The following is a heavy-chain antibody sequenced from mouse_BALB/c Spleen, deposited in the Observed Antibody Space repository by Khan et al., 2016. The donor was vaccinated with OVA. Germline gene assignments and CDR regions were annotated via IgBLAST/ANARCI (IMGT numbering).Heavy chain of an antibody. CDR2: ISGDSNTI. Sequence: EVELVESGGGLVQPRGSRKLSCAASGFTFNSYGMHWVRQAPEKGLEWVAYISGDSNTIYYADTVKGRFTISRDNPKNTLFLQMTSLMSEDTAMYYCATSYFYGYYFDYWGPGTTLTVS. J-gene: IGHJ2*01. CDR3: ATSYFYGYYFDY. CDR1: GFTFNSYG. D-gene: IGHD1-1*01. V-gene: IGHV5-17*02.